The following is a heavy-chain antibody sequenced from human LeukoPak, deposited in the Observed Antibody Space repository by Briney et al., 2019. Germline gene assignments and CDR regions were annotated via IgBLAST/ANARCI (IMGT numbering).Heavy chain of an antibody. CDR3: ARVWHLVQVRSDIPEDY. D-gene: IGHD2-2*02. CDR2: ISHSGST. V-gene: IGHV4-38-2*02. J-gene: IGHJ4*02. Sequence: PSETLSLTCTVSGYSISSGYYWGWIRQPPGKGLEWIGSISHSGSTSYNPSLMSRVTTSIDTSKNQFSLKLTSVTAADTAVYYCARVWHLVQVRSDIPEDYWGQRTLVTVSS. CDR1: GYSISSGYY.